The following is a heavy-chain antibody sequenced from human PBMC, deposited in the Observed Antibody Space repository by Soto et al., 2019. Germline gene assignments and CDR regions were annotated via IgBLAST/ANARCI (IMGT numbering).Heavy chain of an antibody. CDR2: ISDSGSAT. Sequence: GGSLRLSCAASGFVFSNYAMTWVRQAPGKGLEWVSDISDSGSATHYSDSVKGRFTISRDDSKNTLYLQMDRLRAEDAAVYYCAKGRKFFDFWGQGNLVTVSS. J-gene: IGHJ4*02. CDR3: AKGRKFFDF. V-gene: IGHV3-23*01. CDR1: GFVFSNYA.